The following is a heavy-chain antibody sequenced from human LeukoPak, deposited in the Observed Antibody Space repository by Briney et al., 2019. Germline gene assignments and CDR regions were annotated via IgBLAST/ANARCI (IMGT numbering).Heavy chain of an antibody. CDR1: GFTFSSYE. D-gene: IGHD6-13*01. V-gene: IGHV3-48*03. Sequence: QPGGSLRLSCAASGFTFSSYEMNWVRQAPGKGLEWVSYISSSGSTIYYADSVKGRFTISRDNAKNSLYLQMNSLRAEDTAVYYCARGGGGAAAGTFDYWGHGTLVTVSS. CDR2: ISSSGSTI. J-gene: IGHJ4*01. CDR3: ARGGGGAAAGTFDY.